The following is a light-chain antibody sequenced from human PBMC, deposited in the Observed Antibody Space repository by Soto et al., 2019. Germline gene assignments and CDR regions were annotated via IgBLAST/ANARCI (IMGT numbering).Light chain of an antibody. CDR1: SSDVGGYNY. Sequence: QSALTQPASVSGFPGQSITISCTGTSSDVGGYNYVSWYQQHPGKAPKLMIYEVSNRPSGVSNRFSGSKSGNTASLTISGLQVEDEDDYYCSSYTSTSTLVFGGGTKLTVL. V-gene: IGLV2-14*01. CDR3: SSYTSTSTLV. CDR2: EVS. J-gene: IGLJ2*01.